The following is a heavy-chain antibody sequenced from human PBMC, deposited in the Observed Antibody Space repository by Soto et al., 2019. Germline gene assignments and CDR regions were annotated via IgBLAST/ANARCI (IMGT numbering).Heavy chain of an antibody. V-gene: IGHV3-23*01. D-gene: IGHD2-15*01. CDR1: GFTFSSYA. J-gene: IGHJ4*02. CDR2: ISGSGGST. CDR3: AKDEGYCSGGSCYPLDY. Sequence: PGGSLRLSCAASGFTFSSYAMSWVRQAPGKGLEWVSAISGSGGSTYYADSVRGRFTISRDNSKNTLYLQMNSLRAEDTAVYYCAKDEGYCSGGSCYPLDYWGQGTLVPSPQ.